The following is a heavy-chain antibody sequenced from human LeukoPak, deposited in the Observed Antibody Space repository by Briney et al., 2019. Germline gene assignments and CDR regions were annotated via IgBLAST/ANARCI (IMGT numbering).Heavy chain of an antibody. Sequence: SETLSLTCPISGGSISLFHWNWLRQPPGKPLEWIGYIYDSGITNYNPSLKSRVTISLDTSKNQFSLKLSSVTAADTAVYYCARDQVGWLQFPSPFNWFDPWGQGTLVTVSS. D-gene: IGHD5-24*01. J-gene: IGHJ5*02. CDR2: IYDSGIT. V-gene: IGHV4-59*12. CDR1: GGSISLFH. CDR3: ARDQVGWLQFPSPFNWFDP.